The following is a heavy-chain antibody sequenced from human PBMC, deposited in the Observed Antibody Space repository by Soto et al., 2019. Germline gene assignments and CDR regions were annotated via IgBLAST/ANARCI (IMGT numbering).Heavy chain of an antibody. Sequence: EVQLLESGGDLVQPGGSLRLSCAASGFTFSSYAMSWVRQAPGKGLDWVSAISGSGYSTYYADSVKGRFTISRDNSKNTLYLQMNSLRAEDTAVYYCAKAAGYSSSWYVNWGQGKMVTVSS. CDR1: GFTFSSYA. CDR3: AKAAGYSSSWYVN. J-gene: IGHJ3*01. D-gene: IGHD6-13*01. V-gene: IGHV3-23*01. CDR2: ISGSGYST.